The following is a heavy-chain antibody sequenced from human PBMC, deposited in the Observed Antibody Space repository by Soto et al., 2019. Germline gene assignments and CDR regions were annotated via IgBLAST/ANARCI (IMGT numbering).Heavy chain of an antibody. Sequence: QVQLVQSGAEVRAPGASVNVSCHASGYTFTNYGINWVRQAPGQGLEWMAWISPYNGKTHHAPSVHGRLTLTTDTPTTTAYMELRSLRSDDTSVYYCARGGWNYGPGPVDIWGHGTLLTVSS. V-gene: IGHV1-18*04. D-gene: IGHD1-7*01. J-gene: IGHJ3*02. CDR2: ISPYNGKT. CDR1: GYTFTNYG. CDR3: ARGGWNYGPGPVDI.